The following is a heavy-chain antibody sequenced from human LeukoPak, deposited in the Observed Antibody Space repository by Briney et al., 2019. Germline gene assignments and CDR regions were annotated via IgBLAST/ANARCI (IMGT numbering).Heavy chain of an antibody. V-gene: IGHV1-69*05. J-gene: IGHJ4*02. Sequence: SVKVSCKASGGTFSSYAISWVRQAPGQGLEWMGGIIPIFGTANYAQKFQGRVTITTDESTSTAYMELSSLRSEDTAVYYCAELGSSSGQNFDYWGQGTLVTASS. CDR3: AELGSSSGQNFDY. CDR1: GGTFSSYA. D-gene: IGHD6-6*01. CDR2: IIPIFGTA.